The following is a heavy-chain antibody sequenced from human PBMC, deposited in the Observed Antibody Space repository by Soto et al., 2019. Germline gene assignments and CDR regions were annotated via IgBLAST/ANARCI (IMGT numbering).Heavy chain of an antibody. Sequence: QVQLVESGGGVVQPGRTLRLSCAASGFTFSSYGMHWVRQAPGTGLEWVAVISYDGSNKYYADSVKGRFTISSDNSKNTLDLQMNSLRAEDTAVYYCAKDHDARGLYYYYYGMDVWGQGTTVTVSS. D-gene: IGHD1-1*01. J-gene: IGHJ6*02. CDR1: GFTFSSYG. CDR2: ISYDGSNK. CDR3: AKDHDARGLYYYYYGMDV. V-gene: IGHV3-30*18.